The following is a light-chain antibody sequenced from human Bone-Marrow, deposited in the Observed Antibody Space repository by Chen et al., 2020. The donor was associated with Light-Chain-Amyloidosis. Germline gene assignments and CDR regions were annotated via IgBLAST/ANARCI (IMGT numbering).Light chain of an antibody. J-gene: IGLJ1*01. V-gene: IGLV2-14*01. Sequence: QSALTQPASVSGSPGQSITISCTGTSSDVGGDNHVSWYQQHPEKAPKLMIYEVTNRPSWVPDRFSGSKSDNTASLTISGLQTEDEADYFCSSDTITNTLVFGSGTRVTVL. CDR2: EVT. CDR1: SSDVGGDNH. CDR3: SSDTITNTLV.